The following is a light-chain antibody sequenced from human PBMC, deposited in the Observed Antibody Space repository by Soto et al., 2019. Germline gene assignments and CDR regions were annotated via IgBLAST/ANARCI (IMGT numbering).Light chain of an antibody. CDR3: QQCAHSPLT. CDR2: DAS. CDR1: QSVGNNY. Sequence: EIVSTQSPGTLSLSPGERATLSCRASQSVGNNYLAWFQQKPGQAPRLLIYDASSRATGIPDRFSGSGSGTDFTRTISRLEPEDFAVYYCQQCAHSPLTFGGGTKVEIK. V-gene: IGKV3-20*01. J-gene: IGKJ4*01.